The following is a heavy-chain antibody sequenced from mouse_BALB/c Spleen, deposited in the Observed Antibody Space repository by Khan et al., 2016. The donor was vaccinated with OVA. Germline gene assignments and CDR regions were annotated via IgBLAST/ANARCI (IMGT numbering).Heavy chain of an antibody. CDR2: INTYTGEP. CDR3: ARGGRRAMDY. J-gene: IGHJ4*01. CDR1: GYTFTNYG. V-gene: IGHV9-3-1*01. D-gene: IGHD3-3*01. Sequence: QIQLVQSGPELKKPGETVKISCKASGYTFTNYGMNWVKQAPGKGLKWMGWINTYTGEPTYADDFKGRFAFSLETSTTTAYLQINNLKNEDTATYFCARGGRRAMDYWGQRTSVTVSS.